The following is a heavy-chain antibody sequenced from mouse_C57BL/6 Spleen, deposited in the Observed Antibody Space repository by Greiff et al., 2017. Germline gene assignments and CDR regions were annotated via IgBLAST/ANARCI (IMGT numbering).Heavy chain of an antibody. CDR1: GYAFTNYL. CDR2: INPGSGGT. CDR3: ARFLFYGSSSPWYFDV. Sequence: VQLQQSGAELVRPGTSVKVSCKASGYAFTNYLIEWVKQRPGQGLEWIGVINPGSGGTNYNEQFKGKATLTADTSSSTAYMQLSSLTSEDSPVYFCARFLFYGSSSPWYFDVWGTGTTVTVSS. V-gene: IGHV1-54*01. J-gene: IGHJ1*03. D-gene: IGHD1-1*01.